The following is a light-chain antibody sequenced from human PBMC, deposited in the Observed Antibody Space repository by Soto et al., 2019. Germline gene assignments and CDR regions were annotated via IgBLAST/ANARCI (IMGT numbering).Light chain of an antibody. CDR1: QSINSN. V-gene: IGKV3-15*01. Sequence: EIVMTQSAATLSVSPGEIATLCCRAGQSINSNLAWYQQKPGQAPRLIIYGASTRATGIPDRFRGSGSGTEFTLRISRLQSEDFAVYYGKQYNNWPRMFRQGTKVEIK. CDR3: KQYNNWPRM. J-gene: IGKJ1*01. CDR2: GAS.